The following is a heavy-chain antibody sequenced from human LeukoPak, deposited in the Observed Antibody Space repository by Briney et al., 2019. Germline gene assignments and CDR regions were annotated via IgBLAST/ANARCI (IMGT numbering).Heavy chain of an antibody. CDR1: GFTFNGYW. CDR2: INIDGRST. CDR3: ARVRRYGSAPLYSYGLDV. J-gene: IGHJ6*02. Sequence: GGSLRLSCAASGFTFNGYWMHWVRHAPGKGLVWVSHINIDGRSTTYADSVKGRLTISRDNAKDTLYLQMNSLRAEDTAVYYCARVRRYGSAPLYSYGLDVWGRGTTVTVSS. V-gene: IGHV3-74*01. D-gene: IGHD3-10*01.